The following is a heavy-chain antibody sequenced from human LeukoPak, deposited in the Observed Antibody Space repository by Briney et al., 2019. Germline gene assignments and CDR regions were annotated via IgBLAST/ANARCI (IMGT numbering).Heavy chain of an antibody. CDR1: GGSISTYY. J-gene: IGHJ5*02. D-gene: IGHD6-25*01. CDR3: VRGGASSEWFDP. CDR2: IHTSGST. Sequence: SETLSLTCTVSGGSISTYYWSWIRQPAGKGLEWIGRIHTSGSTNYNPSLRSRVTMSVDTSKNQFSLSVNSVTAADTAVYYCVRGGASSEWFDPWGQGTLVTVSS. V-gene: IGHV4-4*07.